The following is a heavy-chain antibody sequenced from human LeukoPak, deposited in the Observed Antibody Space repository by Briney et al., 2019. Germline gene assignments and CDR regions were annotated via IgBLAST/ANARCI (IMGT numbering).Heavy chain of an antibody. V-gene: IGHV4-61*02. CDR2: FYSIGST. D-gene: IGHD2-15*01. CDR3: ARTYCSGGSCHRYRAGLVDFDY. CDR1: GGPISSRSYY. J-gene: IGHJ4*02. Sequence: SETPSLPLTVSGGPISSRSYYWSWLRQPEGTGLEWIHRFYSIGSTIYNLSLKRRVTISVDTSKDQFSLKLSSVTAADTAVYYCARTYCSGGSCHRYRAGLVDFDYWGQGTLVTVSS.